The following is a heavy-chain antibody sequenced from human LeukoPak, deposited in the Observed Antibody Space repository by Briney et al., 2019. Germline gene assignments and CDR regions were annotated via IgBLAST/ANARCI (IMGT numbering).Heavy chain of an antibody. V-gene: IGHV3-43*02. J-gene: IGHJ4*02. CDR3: AKDPTARNTAMAIGHFDY. CDR2: ISGDGGST. Sequence: GGSLRLSCAASGFTFDDYAMHWVRQAPGKGLEWVSLISGDGGSTYYADSVKGRFTISRDNSKNSLYLQMNGLRTEDTALYYCAKDPTARNTAMAIGHFDYWGQGTLVTVSS. CDR1: GFTFDDYA. D-gene: IGHD5-18*01.